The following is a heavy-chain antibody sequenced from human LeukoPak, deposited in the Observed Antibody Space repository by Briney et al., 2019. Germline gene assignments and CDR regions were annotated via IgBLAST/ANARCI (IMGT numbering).Heavy chain of an antibody. J-gene: IGHJ4*02. D-gene: IGHD1-1*01. Sequence: GGSLRLSCAASEFTFSTYHMHWVRQAPGKGLEWVSSLSSSSSSFIYYADSVKGRFTISRDNAKNSVYLQMNSLRADDTAVYYCARGTYWSPLDFDYWGQGTLVTVS. CDR3: ARGTYWSPLDFDY. CDR2: LSSSSSSFI. CDR1: EFTFSTYH. V-gene: IGHV3-21*01.